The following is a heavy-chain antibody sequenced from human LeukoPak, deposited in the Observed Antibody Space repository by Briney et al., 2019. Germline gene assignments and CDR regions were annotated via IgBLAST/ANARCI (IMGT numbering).Heavy chain of an antibody. CDR3: ARDWVYKIDH. Sequence: GGSLRLSCETAGFTFSSYVMHWVRRTPGKGLVWVSRISHDGIISYADSVKGRFTISRDNAKNTLILQMNSLRVEDTAVYYCARDWVYKIDHWGRGTLVTVSS. J-gene: IGHJ4*02. V-gene: IGHV3-74*01. D-gene: IGHD5-24*01. CDR1: GFTFSSYV. CDR2: ISHDGII.